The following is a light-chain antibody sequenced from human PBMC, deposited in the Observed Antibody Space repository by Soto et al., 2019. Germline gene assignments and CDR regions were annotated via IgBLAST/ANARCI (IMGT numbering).Light chain of an antibody. J-gene: IGKJ3*01. V-gene: IGKV3D-15*01. CDR2: DAS. CDR3: QQRSDWPLT. CDR1: QSISSK. Sequence: EIVMTQSPATLSVSPGERATLSCRASQSISSKLAWYQQKPGQAPRLLIYDASTRATGIPVRFSGSGSGTEFTLTISSLESEDFALYYCQQRSDWPLTFGRGTKVDNK.